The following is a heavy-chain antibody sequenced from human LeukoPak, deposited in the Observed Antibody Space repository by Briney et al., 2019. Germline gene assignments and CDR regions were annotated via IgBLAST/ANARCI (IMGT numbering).Heavy chain of an antibody. CDR3: ARIPIVGATIDY. D-gene: IGHD1-26*01. CDR1: GYTFTSYY. Sequence: ASVKVSCKASGYTFTSYYMHWVRQAPGRGLEWMGWISAYNGNTNYAQKLQGRVTMTTDTSTSTAYMELRSLRSDDTAVYYCARIPIVGATIDYWGQGTLVTVSS. J-gene: IGHJ4*02. CDR2: ISAYNGNT. V-gene: IGHV1-18*04.